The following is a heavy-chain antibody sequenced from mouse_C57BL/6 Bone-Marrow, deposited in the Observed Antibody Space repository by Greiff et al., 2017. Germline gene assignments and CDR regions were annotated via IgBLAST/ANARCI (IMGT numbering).Heavy chain of an antibody. V-gene: IGHV14-4*01. D-gene: IGHD2-5*01. Sequence: VQLQQSGAELVRPGASVKLSCTASGFNIKDDYMHWVKQRPEQGLEWIGWIDPENGDTEYASKFQGKATITADTSSNTAYLQLSSLTSEYTAVYYCTKAYYSNFPYAMDYWGQGTSVTVSS. CDR3: TKAYYSNFPYAMDY. CDR2: IDPENGDT. J-gene: IGHJ4*01. CDR1: GFNIKDDY.